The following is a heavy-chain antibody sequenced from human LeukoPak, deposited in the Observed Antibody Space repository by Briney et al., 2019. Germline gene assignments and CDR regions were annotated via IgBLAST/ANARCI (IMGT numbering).Heavy chain of an antibody. J-gene: IGHJ5*02. V-gene: IGHV1-2*02. Sequence: ASVNVSCKPSGYTFTAYYIHWVRQAPGPGLEWMGWINPNSGGTDYARKFQGRVTMTRDTSISTVYMELSRLTYDDTAVYYCARGVGVDSLRRLDPWGQGTLVTVSS. CDR1: GYTFTAYY. CDR2: INPNSGGT. CDR3: ARGVGVDSLRRLDP. D-gene: IGHD3-22*01.